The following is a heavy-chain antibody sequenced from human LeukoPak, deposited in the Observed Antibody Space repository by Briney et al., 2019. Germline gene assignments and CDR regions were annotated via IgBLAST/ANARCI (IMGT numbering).Heavy chain of an antibody. Sequence: PGGSLRLSCAASGFTFSSYSMNWVRQAPGKGLEWVSSISSSSSYIYYADSVKGRFTISRDNAKNSLYLQMNSLRAEDTAVYYCARVAEYCGGDCPDYWGQGTLVTVSS. CDR3: ARVAEYCGGDCPDY. J-gene: IGHJ4*02. CDR2: ISSSSSYI. D-gene: IGHD2-21*02. V-gene: IGHV3-21*01. CDR1: GFTFSSYS.